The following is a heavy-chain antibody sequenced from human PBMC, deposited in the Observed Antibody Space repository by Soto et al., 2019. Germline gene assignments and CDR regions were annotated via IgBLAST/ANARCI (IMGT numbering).Heavy chain of an antibody. D-gene: IGHD2-2*01. CDR1: GITFSRYD. CDR2: INGGRS. J-gene: IGHJ5*02. Sequence: EVQLLESGGGLVQPGGSLRLSCEASGITFSRYDMSWVRQAPGKGLEWVSAINGGRSFYGDSVEGRFTVSRDNSKNTLYLQMNSLRVADTAIYYCATHARDLWGQGTLVTVSS. V-gene: IGHV3-23*01. CDR3: ATHARDL.